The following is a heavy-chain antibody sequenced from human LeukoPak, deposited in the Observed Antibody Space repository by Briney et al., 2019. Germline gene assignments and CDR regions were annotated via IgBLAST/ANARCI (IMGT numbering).Heavy chain of an antibody. V-gene: IGHV3-7*05. CDR2: IKQDGSEK. CDR1: RFTFSNYW. D-gene: IGHD5-24*01. Sequence: RTGGSLRLSCAASRFTFSNYWMNWVRHAPGKGLQWVANIKQDGSEKYYVDSVKGRFTISRDNAKNSLYLQMNSLRAEDTAVYYCATERTYHGSRGGYWGQGTLVTVSS. J-gene: IGHJ4*02. CDR3: ATERTYHGSRGGY.